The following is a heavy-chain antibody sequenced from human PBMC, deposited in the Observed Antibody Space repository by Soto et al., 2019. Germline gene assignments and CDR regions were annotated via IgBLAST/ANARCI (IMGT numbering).Heavy chain of an antibody. V-gene: IGHV1-18*01. CDR1: GYTFTTYG. CDR3: ARANPPIPLPGSRFDP. J-gene: IGHJ5*02. D-gene: IGHD3-10*01. Sequence: QVQLVQSGAEVMKPGASLRVSCKASGYTFTTYGIIWVRQAPGQGLEWMGWINPYSGNTNYAQKLEGRVTMTTDTSTSTAYMDLESLTSDDTAVYYWARANPPIPLPGSRFDPGGQGTLVTVSS. CDR2: INPYSGNT.